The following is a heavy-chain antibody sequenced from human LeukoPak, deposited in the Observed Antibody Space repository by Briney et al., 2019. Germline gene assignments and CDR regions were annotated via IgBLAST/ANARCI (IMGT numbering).Heavy chain of an antibody. D-gene: IGHD3-3*01. CDR3: ARNQTSYDSWSGSRTGSHQAFDV. J-gene: IGHJ3*01. CDR2: IYSPGTT. CDR1: GGSVSSYY. V-gene: IGHV4-59*02. Sequence: PSETLSLTCTVSGGSVSSYYWSWLRQPPGKGLEWLGYIYSPGTTNYNPSLKSRISFSVDPSKNQFSLNLNSVPAADTPIYHFARNQTSYDSWSGSRTGSHQAFDVWGQGRLVTVSS.